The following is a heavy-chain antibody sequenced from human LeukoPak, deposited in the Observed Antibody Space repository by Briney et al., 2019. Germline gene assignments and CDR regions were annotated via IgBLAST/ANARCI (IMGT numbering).Heavy chain of an antibody. D-gene: IGHD5-12*01. CDR1: GFTVSSNY. CDR2: IYSGGST. J-gene: IGHJ3*02. CDR3: ARVWDIVARGAFDI. V-gene: IGHV3-53*01. Sequence: GGSLRLSCAASGFTVSSNYMSWVRQAPGKGLEWVSVIYSGGSTYYADSVKGRFTISRDNSKNTLYLQMNSLRAEDTAVYYCARVWDIVARGAFDIWGQGTMVTVSS.